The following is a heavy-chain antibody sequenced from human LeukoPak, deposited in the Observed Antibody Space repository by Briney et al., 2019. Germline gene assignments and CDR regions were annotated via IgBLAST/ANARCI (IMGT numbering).Heavy chain of an antibody. CDR2: IYSGGST. CDR1: GFTVSSNY. D-gene: IGHD2-21*02. Sequence: SGGSLRLSCAASGFTVSSNYMSWVRQAPGKGLEWVSVIYSGGSTYYADSVKGRFTISRDNPKNTLYLQMNSLRAEDTAVYFCANCDGDCYAPLHYWGQGTLVTVSS. J-gene: IGHJ4*02. CDR3: ANCDGDCYAPLHY. V-gene: IGHV3-53*01.